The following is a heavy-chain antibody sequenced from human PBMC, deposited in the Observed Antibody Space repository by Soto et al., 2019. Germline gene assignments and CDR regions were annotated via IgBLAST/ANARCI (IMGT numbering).Heavy chain of an antibody. J-gene: IGHJ4*02. Sequence: SETLSLTCTVSGGSISSYYWSWIRQPPWKGLEWIGYIYYSGSTNYNPSLKSRVTISVDTSKNQFSLKLSSVTAADTAVYYCARVSNWNDVSGETIDYWGQGTLVTVSS. CDR3: ARVSNWNDVSGETIDY. V-gene: IGHV4-59*01. D-gene: IGHD1-20*01. CDR2: IYYSGST. CDR1: GGSISSYY.